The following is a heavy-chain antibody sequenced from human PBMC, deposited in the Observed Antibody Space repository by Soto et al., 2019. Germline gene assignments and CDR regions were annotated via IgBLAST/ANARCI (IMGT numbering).Heavy chain of an antibody. J-gene: IGHJ3*02. D-gene: IGHD6-13*01. CDR1: GDSISSSSYD. CDR2: VYYSGST. Sequence: SETLSLTCAVSGDSISSSSYDWGWIRQPPXQGLEWIGSVYYSGSTYYNPSLKSRVTMSVDPSKTHFSLKLSSVTAADTAVYYCARQKRDGYNPAVGRLDIWGQGTMVTVSS. CDR3: ARQKRDGYNPAVGRLDI. V-gene: IGHV4-39*01.